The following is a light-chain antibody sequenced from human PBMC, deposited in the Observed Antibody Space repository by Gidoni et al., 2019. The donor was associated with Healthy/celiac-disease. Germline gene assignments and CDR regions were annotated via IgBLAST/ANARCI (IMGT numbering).Light chain of an antibody. CDR1: SSNIGSNT. CDR2: SNN. Sequence: QSVLTQPPSASEIPGQRVTISCSGSSSNIGSNTVNWYQQLPGTAPKLLIYSNNQRPSGVPDRFSGSKSGTSASLAISGLQSEDEADYYCAAWDDSLNGDVFGTGTKVTVL. CDR3: AAWDDSLNGDV. V-gene: IGLV1-44*01. J-gene: IGLJ1*01.